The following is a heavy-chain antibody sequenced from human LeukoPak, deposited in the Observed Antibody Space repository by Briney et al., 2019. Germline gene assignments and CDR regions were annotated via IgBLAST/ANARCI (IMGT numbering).Heavy chain of an antibody. V-gene: IGHV3-23*01. CDR2: VAGNGDTT. CDR3: ARNAADCTTSACYDS. Sequence: TGGSLRLSCAASGFTFRNYAMTWVRQAPGKGPEWVSVVAGNGDTTYYADSLKGRFTISRDNSRNTLYLQMNSLRAEGTAVYHCARNAADCTTSACYDSWGQGTLVTVSS. D-gene: IGHD2-8*01. CDR1: GFTFRNYA. J-gene: IGHJ4*02.